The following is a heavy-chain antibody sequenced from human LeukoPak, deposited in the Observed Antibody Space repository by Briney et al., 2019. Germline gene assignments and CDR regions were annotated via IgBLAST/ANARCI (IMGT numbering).Heavy chain of an antibody. CDR1: GFTFSSYA. V-gene: IGHV3-23*01. CDR2: ISGSGGST. CDR3: AKDLYYDSSGAFDY. J-gene: IGHJ4*02. D-gene: IGHD3-22*01. Sequence: GGSLRLSCAASGFTFSSYAMSWVRQAPGKGLEWVSAISGSGGSTYYADSVKGRFAISRDNSKNTLYLQMNSLRAEDTAVYYCAKDLYYDSSGAFDYWGQGTLVTVSS.